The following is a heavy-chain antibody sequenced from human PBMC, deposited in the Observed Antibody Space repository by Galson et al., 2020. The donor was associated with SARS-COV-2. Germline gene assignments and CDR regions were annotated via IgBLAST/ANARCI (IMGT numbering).Heavy chain of an antibody. CDR3: PRESLWLGGGNYFDY. J-gene: IGHJ4*02. Sequence: GGSLRLSCAASGFTFSSYGMHWVRQAPGKGLEWVAVIWYDGSNKYYADSVKGRFTISRDNSKNTLYLQMNSLRAEDTAVYYCPRESLWLGGGNYFDYWGQGTLVTVSS. CDR1: GFTFSSYG. V-gene: IGHV3-33*01. D-gene: IGHD3-22*01. CDR2: IWYDGSNK.